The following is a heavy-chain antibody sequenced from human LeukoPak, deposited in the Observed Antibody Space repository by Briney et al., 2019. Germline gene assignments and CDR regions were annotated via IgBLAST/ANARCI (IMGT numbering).Heavy chain of an antibody. D-gene: IGHD3/OR15-3a*01. V-gene: IGHV4-39*01. Sequence: PSDTLSLTCTVSGGSISNSSYCCAWIRHPPGKWLEWVGSIYYRGNPFYNSSLKSGVTILEDSSNNQFSMEVDSVTADDAAMYSCAGQLDATGYYTGFIDSWGQGALVTVSS. J-gene: IGHJ4*02. CDR1: GGSISNSSYC. CDR3: AGQLDATGYYTGFIDS. CDR2: IYYRGNP.